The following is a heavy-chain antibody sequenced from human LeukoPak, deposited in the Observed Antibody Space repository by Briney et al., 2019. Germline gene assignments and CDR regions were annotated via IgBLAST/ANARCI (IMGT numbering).Heavy chain of an antibody. V-gene: IGHV4-34*01. Sequence: PSETLSLTCAVYGGSFSGYYWSWIRQPPGKGLEGIGEINHSGSTNYNPSLKSRVTISIDTSKNQFSLRLNSVTAADTAVYYCARGMPYYFDYWGQGTLVTVSS. D-gene: IGHD2-2*01. CDR1: GGSFSGYY. J-gene: IGHJ4*02. CDR3: ARGMPYYFDY. CDR2: INHSGST.